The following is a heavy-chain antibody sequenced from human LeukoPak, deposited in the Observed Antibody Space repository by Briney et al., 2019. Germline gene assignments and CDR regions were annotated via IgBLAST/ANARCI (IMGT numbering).Heavy chain of an antibody. CDR1: GFTFSSYA. V-gene: IGHV3-64*01. CDR3: ARVTTYCGGDCYYYYGTDV. J-gene: IGHJ6*02. D-gene: IGHD2-21*02. Sequence: GGSLRLSCAASGFTFSSYAMHWVRQAPGKGLEYVSAISSNGGSTYYANSVKGRFTISRDNSKNTLYLQMGSLRAEDMAVYYCARVTTYCGGDCYYYYGTDVWGQGTTVTVSS. CDR2: ISSNGGST.